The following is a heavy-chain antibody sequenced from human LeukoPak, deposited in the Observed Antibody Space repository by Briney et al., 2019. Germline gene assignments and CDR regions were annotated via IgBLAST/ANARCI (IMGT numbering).Heavy chain of an antibody. CDR2: IYHSGST. CDR1: GYSISSGYY. CDR3: ARGTTGYFDY. J-gene: IGHJ4*02. Sequence: SETLSLTCTVSGYSISSGYYWGWIRQPPGKGLEWIGSIYHSGSTYYNPSLKSRVTISVDTSKNQFSLKLSSVTAADTAVYYCARGTTGYFDYWGQGTLVTVSS. V-gene: IGHV4-38-2*02. D-gene: IGHD1-14*01.